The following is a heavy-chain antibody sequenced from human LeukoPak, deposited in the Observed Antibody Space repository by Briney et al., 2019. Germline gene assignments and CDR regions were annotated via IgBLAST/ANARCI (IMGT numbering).Heavy chain of an antibody. J-gene: IGHJ4*02. Sequence: PSETLSLTCTVSGGSISSGGYYWSWIRQHPGKGLEWNGYIYYSGSTYYNPSLKSRVTISVDTSKNQFSLKLSSVTAADTAVYYCARGGTEGVITFGGVIVPPYFDYWGQGTLVTVSS. CDR1: GGSISSGGYY. CDR2: IYYSGST. CDR3: ARGGTEGVITFGGVIVPPYFDY. V-gene: IGHV4-31*03. D-gene: IGHD3-16*02.